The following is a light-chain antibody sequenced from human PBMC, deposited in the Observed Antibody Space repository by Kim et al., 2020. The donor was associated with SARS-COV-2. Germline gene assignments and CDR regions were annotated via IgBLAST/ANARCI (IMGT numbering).Light chain of an antibody. J-gene: IGLJ3*02. V-gene: IGLV10-54*01. CDR3: SAWDTSLSAWV. CDR1: SNNVGDQG. CDR2: RNN. Sequence: QAGLTQPPSVSKDLRQTATLTCTGNSNNVGDQGAAWLQQHQGHPPKLLSYRNNSRPSGISERLSASRSGNTASLTITGLQAEDGADYYCSAWDTSLSAWVFGGGTKLTVL.